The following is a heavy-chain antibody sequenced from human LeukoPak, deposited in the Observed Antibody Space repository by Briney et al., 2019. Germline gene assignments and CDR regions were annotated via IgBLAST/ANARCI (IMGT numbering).Heavy chain of an antibody. D-gene: IGHD3/OR15-3a*01. CDR1: GFTFSSYW. Sequence: GESLRLSCAASGFTFSSYWMSWVRQTPGKGLEWVANIKQDGSEIYYVDSVKGRFTISRDNAKNSLYLQMNSLRAEDTDLYPSGTFLDNVERGVDFDYWGQGTLVTVSS. J-gene: IGHJ4*02. CDR2: IKQDGSEI. CDR3: GTFLDNVERGVDFDY. V-gene: IGHV3-7*01.